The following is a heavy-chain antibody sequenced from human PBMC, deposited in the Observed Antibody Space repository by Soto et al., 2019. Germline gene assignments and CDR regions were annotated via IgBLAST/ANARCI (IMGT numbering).Heavy chain of an antibody. J-gene: IGHJ2*01. Sequence: EVQLVESGGGLVQPGGSLRLSCAASGFTFSSYSMNWVRQAPGKGLEWVSYISSSSSIMYYADSVKGRFTISRDNAKNALSLQMNSLRAEDTAVYYCARVAVAGHYWYFDLWGRGTLVTVSS. CDR2: ISSSSSIM. D-gene: IGHD6-19*01. V-gene: IGHV3-48*01. CDR1: GFTFSSYS. CDR3: ARVAVAGHYWYFDL.